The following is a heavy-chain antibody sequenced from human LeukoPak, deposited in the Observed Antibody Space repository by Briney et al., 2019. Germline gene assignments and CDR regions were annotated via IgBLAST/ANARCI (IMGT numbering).Heavy chain of an antibody. V-gene: IGHV3-30*02. CDR2: TQFDEGYI. CDR3: TTEPRWFDF. Sequence: GGSLRLSCAASGFNFRTYGMHWFRQAPNKGLEWVAFTQFDEGYINYADSVKGRFIISRDNSKDTLYLQMNSLRPEDTAIYYCTTEPRWFDFWGQGTLVTVSS. J-gene: IGHJ4*02. CDR1: GFNFRTYG.